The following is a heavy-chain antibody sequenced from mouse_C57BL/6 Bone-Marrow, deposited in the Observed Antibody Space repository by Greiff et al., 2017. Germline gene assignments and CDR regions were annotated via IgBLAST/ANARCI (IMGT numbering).Heavy chain of an antibody. V-gene: IGHV3-6*01. D-gene: IGHD2-4*01. CDR1: GYSITSGYY. J-gene: IGHJ2*01. CDR3: ERSYYEYDV. CDR2: ISYDGSN. Sequence: ESGPGLVKPSQSLSLTCSVTGYSITSGYYWNWIRQFPGNKLEWMGYISYDGSNNYNPSLKNRISITRDTSKNQFFLKLNSVTTEDTATYYCERSYYEYDVWGQGTTLTV.